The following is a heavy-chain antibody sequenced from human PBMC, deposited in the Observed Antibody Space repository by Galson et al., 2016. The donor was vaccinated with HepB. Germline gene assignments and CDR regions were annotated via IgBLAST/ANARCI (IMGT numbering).Heavy chain of an antibody. CDR2: ISSSSGYI. CDR1: GFTFSSYS. Sequence: SLRLSCAASGFTFSSYSMNWVRQAPGKGLEWVSSISSSSGYIFYADSVKGRFTVSRDNAKNSLSLQMNSLRAEDTAVYYCARVSSYLDSDAFDIWGQGTIVTVSS. D-gene: IGHD1-26*01. CDR3: ARVSSYLDSDAFDI. V-gene: IGHV3-21*01. J-gene: IGHJ3*02.